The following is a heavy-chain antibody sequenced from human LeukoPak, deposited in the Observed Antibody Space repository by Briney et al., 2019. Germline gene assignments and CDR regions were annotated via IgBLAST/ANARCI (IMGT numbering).Heavy chain of an antibody. CDR3: TRMLLWESSGYRPSDY. Sequence: GGSLRLSCVTSSFRFRNNWMSWVGQAPGKGLEGVAKVKEDGSEKKYVDSVKGRFTIFRDNAENAVHLEMNSLRAEDTAVYYCTRMLLWESSGYRPSDYWGQGTLVTVSS. CDR2: VKEDGSEK. CDR1: SFRFRNNW. D-gene: IGHD3-22*01. V-gene: IGHV3-7*01. J-gene: IGHJ4*02.